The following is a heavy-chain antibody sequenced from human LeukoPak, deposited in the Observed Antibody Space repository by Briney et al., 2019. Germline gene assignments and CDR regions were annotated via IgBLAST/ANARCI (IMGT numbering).Heavy chain of an antibody. CDR2: SRSRAYGGTT. V-gene: IGHV3-49*03. CDR1: GIPLRDYS. CDR3: SSDLYSSSWLPGNYFHGMDV. Sequence: GSLRLSCTVSGIPLRDYSVSWMRQAPGRGLEWVGYSRSRAYGGTTEYAASVKGRFSISRDDSKNVAYLQMNSLTTEDTAVYYCSSDLYSSSWLPGNYFHGMDVWGQGTTVSVSS. J-gene: IGHJ6*02. D-gene: IGHD2-2*01.